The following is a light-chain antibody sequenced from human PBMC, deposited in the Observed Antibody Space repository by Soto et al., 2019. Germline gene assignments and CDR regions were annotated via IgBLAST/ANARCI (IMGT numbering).Light chain of an antibody. CDR2: GAS. Sequence: EIVMTQSPATLSVSPGERATLSCRASQSVSSNLAWYQQKPGQAPRLLIYGASTRATGIPARFSGSGSGTEFTLTISSLQSEDFAVYYGQQYNNWRTWTFGQGTKVEIK. J-gene: IGKJ1*01. CDR3: QQYNNWRTWT. V-gene: IGKV3-15*01. CDR1: QSVSSN.